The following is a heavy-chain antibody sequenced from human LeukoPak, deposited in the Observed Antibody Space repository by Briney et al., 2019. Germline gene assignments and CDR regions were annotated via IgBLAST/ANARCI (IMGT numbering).Heavy chain of an antibody. CDR1: GFTLCSFG. Sequence: RGSLRLSCAASGFTLCSFGMHWVRQAPGKGLAWVAFIRFDGSNKYYEDSVKGRFTISRDDSKNTLYLQMNSLRAEDTAVYYCAKGRPVAGASGKGYFDYWGQGTLVTVSS. D-gene: IGHD6-19*01. J-gene: IGHJ4*02. CDR2: IRFDGSNK. CDR3: AKGRPVAGASGKGYFDY. V-gene: IGHV3-30*02.